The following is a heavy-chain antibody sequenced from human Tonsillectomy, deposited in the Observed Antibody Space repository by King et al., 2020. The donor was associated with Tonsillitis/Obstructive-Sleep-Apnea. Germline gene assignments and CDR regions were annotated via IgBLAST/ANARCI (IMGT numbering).Heavy chain of an antibody. V-gene: IGHV4-39*01. J-gene: IGHJ6*03. D-gene: IGHD1-26*01. Sequence: QLQESGPGLVKPSETLSLTCTVSGGSISSSSYYWGWIRQPPGKGLEWVGTIYYSGTTYYNPSLKSRVTVSVDTSRNQFSLKLRSVTAADTAVYYCVRHVTSGDYYYYMDVWGKGTTVTVS. CDR2: IYYSGTT. CDR1: GGSISSSSYY. CDR3: VRHVTSGDYYYYMDV.